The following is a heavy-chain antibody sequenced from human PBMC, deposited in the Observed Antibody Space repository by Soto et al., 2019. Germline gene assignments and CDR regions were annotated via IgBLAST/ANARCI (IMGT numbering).Heavy chain of an antibody. Sequence: KPSYTLSLTCTGSGGSISSYYWSWIRQPPGKGLEWIGYIYYSGSTNYNPSLKSRVTISVDTSKNQFSLKWSSVNAADTVVYYCARAHREDYYGMYVWGQGTTVTVSS. D-gene: IGHD3-10*01. J-gene: IGHJ6*02. CDR2: IYYSGST. CDR3: ARAHREDYYGMYV. V-gene: IGHV4-59*07. CDR1: GGSISSYY.